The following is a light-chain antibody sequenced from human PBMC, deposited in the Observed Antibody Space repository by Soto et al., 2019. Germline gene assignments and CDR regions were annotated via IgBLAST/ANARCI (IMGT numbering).Light chain of an antibody. V-gene: IGKV3D-20*02. CDR2: DTS. J-gene: IGKJ5*01. Sequence: IVLTQSPGTLSLYPWERATLSCRASQSVRDRYLAWYQQKPGQAPSLLIYDTSTRATGVPARFSGSGFGTDFSLTINNLEPEDFAVYYCQQRNSWPITFGQGTRLEIK. CDR3: QQRNSWPIT. CDR1: QSVRDRY.